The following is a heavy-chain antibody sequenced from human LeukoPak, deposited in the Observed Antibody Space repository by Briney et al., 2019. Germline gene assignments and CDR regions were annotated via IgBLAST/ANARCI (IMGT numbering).Heavy chain of an antibody. CDR1: GFLVNTNY. CDR2: IYADGNT. CDR3: ARDSYGDANFDS. Sequence: GGSLRLSCAASGFLVNTNYMTWVRQAPGRGLEWVSFIYADGNTYYADSVKGRFTICRDISKNAVYLQMNSLRAEDTAVYYCARDSYGDANFDSWGQGTLVTVSS. D-gene: IGHD4-17*01. V-gene: IGHV3-53*01. J-gene: IGHJ4*02.